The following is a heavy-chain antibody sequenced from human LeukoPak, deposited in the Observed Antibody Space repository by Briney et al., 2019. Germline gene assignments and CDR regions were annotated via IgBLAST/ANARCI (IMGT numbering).Heavy chain of an antibody. J-gene: IGHJ6*02. V-gene: IGHV3-48*04. CDR2: ISSSSSTI. Sequence: QSGGSLRLSCAASGFTFSSYSMNWVRQAPGKGLEWVSYISSSSSTIYYADSVKGRFTISRDNAKNSLYLQMNSLRAEDTAVYYCARVRWFGPQDYYGMDVWGQGTTVTVSS. CDR1: GFTFSSYS. CDR3: ARVRWFGPQDYYGMDV. D-gene: IGHD3-10*01.